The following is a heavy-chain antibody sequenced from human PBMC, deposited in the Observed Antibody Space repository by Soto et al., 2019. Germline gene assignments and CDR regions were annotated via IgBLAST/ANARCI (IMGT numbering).Heavy chain of an antibody. V-gene: IGHV1-18*01. CDR3: ARDWDLVMSTNCFDP. J-gene: IGHJ5*02. CDR1: AYTFTRYG. CDR2: IDPKNGNT. Sequence: QVQLVQSGAEVKKPGASVKVSCKASAYTFTRYGISWVRQAPGQGLEWMGWIDPKNGNTYYAEKLQGRDTMTTDTSTSTAYMDLRSLRSDDTALYYCARDWDLVMSTNCFDPWGQGTLVTVSS. D-gene: IGHD1-26*01.